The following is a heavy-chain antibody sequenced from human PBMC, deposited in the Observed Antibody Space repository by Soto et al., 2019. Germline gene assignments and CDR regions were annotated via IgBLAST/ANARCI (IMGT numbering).Heavy chain of an antibody. CDR1: GYTFTSYY. CDR3: AFVTYYYDSSGYSDAFDI. D-gene: IGHD3-22*01. J-gene: IGHJ3*02. CDR2: INPSGGNK. V-gene: IGHV1-46*01. Sequence: ASVKVSCKASGYTFTSYYMHWVRQAPGQGLEWKGKINPSGGNKSYAQKLQGRVTKNKDTSTSTVYMELSSLRSEDTAVYYCAFVTYYYDSSGYSDAFDIWGQGTMVTVSS.